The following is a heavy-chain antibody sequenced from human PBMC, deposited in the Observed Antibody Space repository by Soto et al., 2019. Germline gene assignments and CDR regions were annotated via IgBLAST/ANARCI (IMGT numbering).Heavy chain of an antibody. CDR2: IYYSGST. CDR3: ARHWIYSSNWSNWFDP. CDR1: GGSVSSGSYY. V-gene: IGHV4-61*01. J-gene: IGHJ5*02. D-gene: IGHD6-13*01. Sequence: ETLSLTCTVSGGSVSSGSYYWSWIRQPPGKGLEWIGYIYYSGSTNYNPPLKSRVTISVDTSKNQFSLKLSSVTAADTAVYYCARHWIYSSNWSNWFDPRGQGTLVTGSS.